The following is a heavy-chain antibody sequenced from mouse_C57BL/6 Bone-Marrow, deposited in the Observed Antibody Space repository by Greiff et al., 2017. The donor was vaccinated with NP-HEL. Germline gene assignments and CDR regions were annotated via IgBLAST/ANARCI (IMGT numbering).Heavy chain of an antibody. D-gene: IGHD2-3*01. CDR2: IDPETGGT. CDR3: TRKEDGYLWYFDV. CDR1: GYTFTDYE. Sequence: QVQLQQSGAELVRPGASVTLSCKASGYTFTDYEMHWVKQTPVHGLEWIGAIDPETGGTAYNQKFKGKAILTADKSSSTAYMELRSLTSEDSAVYYCTRKEDGYLWYFDVWGTGTTVTVSS. V-gene: IGHV1-15*01. J-gene: IGHJ1*03.